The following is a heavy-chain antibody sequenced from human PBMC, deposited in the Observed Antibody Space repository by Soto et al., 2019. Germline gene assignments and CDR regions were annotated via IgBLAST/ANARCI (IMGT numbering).Heavy chain of an antibody. D-gene: IGHD3-10*02. CDR3: ASMIGDPVLSFDS. CDR2: IFYSGST. J-gene: IGHJ5*01. V-gene: IGHV4-59*01. Sequence: QVQLQESGPGLVKPSETLSLTCTVSGGSISSYYWSWIRQPPGKGLEWIGFIFYSGSTSYNPSLKSRVTISIDTSEYQFSLKLNSVSAADTAVYYCASMIGDPVLSFDSWAHGTLVAVSS. CDR1: GGSISSYY.